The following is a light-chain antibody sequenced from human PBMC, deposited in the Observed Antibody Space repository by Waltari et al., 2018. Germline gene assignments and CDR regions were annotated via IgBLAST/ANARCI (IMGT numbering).Light chain of an antibody. CDR2: WAS. J-gene: IGKJ4*01. CDR1: QSVLYSSNNKNY. Sequence: LAVSLGERATINCKSSQSVLYSSNNKNYLAWYQQKPGQPPKLLIYWASTRESGVPDRFSGSGSGTDFTLTISSLQAEDVAVYYCQQYYSTLLTFGGGTKVGIK. CDR3: QQYYSTLLT. V-gene: IGKV4-1*01.